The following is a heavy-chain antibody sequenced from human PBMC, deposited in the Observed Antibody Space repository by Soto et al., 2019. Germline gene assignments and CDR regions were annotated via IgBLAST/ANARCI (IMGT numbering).Heavy chain of an antibody. J-gene: IGHJ6*02. CDR3: ARQGTYYGGGGMDV. CDR1: GYTFTSYG. D-gene: IGHD3-10*01. V-gene: IGHV1-18*01. Sequence: ASVKVSCKASGYTFTSYGVSWVRQAPGQGLEWVGWISTYNGNTNYAQKFQGRVTMTTDTYRDTAYMDLRSLRSDDTAMYYCARQGTYYGGGGMDVWGQGTTVTVSS. CDR2: ISTYNGNT.